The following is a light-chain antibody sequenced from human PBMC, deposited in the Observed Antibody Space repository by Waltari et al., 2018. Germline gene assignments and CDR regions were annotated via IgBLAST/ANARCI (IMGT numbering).Light chain of an antibody. CDR3: QQYDSAPFT. Sequence: DIQMTQSPSSLSASVGDRVTITCRASQGISSWLAWYQQKPVKAPNLLIYKASSLQSGVPSRFSGSGSGTDFTLTISSLQPEDFAIYFCQQYDSAPFTFGPGTKLDIK. J-gene: IGKJ3*01. V-gene: IGKV1D-16*01. CDR1: QGISSW. CDR2: KAS.